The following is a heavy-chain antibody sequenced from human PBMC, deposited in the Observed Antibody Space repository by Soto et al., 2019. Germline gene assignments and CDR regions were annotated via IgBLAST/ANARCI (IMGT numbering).Heavy chain of an antibody. CDR2: IYYSGST. D-gene: IGHD2-15*01. V-gene: IGHV4-31*03. CDR1: GGSISSGGYY. Sequence: PSETLSLTCTVSGGSISSGGYYWSWIRQHPGKGLEWIGYIYYSGSTYYNPSLKSRVTISVDTSKNQFSLKLSSVTAADTAVYYCARTQGYCSGGSCHHFDYWGQGTLVTVSS. J-gene: IGHJ4*02. CDR3: ARTQGYCSGGSCHHFDY.